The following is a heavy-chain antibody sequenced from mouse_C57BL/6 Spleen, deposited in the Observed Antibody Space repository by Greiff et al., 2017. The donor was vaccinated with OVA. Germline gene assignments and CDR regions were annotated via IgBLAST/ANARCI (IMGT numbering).Heavy chain of an antibody. CDR2: ISSGSSTI. CDR1: GFTFSDYG. V-gene: IGHV5-17*01. Sequence: DVKLVESGGGLVKPGGSLKLSCAASGFTFSDYGMHWVRQAPEKGLEWVAYISSGSSTIYYADTVKGRFTISRDNAKNTLFLQMTSLRSEDTAMYYCARGNWVYYFDYWGQGTTLTVSS. D-gene: IGHD4-1*01. J-gene: IGHJ2*01. CDR3: ARGNWVYYFDY.